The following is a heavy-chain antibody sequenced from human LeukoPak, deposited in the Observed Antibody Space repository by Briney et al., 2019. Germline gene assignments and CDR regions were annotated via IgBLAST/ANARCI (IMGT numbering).Heavy chain of an antibody. D-gene: IGHD6-6*01. CDR3: AKDSSSSNYYYGLDV. Sequence: AGGSLRLSCAASGFTFSSYAMSWVRQAPGKGLEWVSTISSSGVTTYYADSVKGRFTISRDNSKNTLYLQMNSLRAEDTAIYYCAKDSSSSNYYYGLDVWGQGTTVTVSS. CDR1: GFTFSSYA. J-gene: IGHJ6*02. CDR2: ISSSGVTT. V-gene: IGHV3-23*01.